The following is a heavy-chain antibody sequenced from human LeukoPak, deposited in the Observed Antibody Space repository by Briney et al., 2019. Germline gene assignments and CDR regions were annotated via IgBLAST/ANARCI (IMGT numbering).Heavy chain of an antibody. CDR2: ISVSAGST. V-gene: IGHV3-23*01. CDR3: ASGYSSGPVY. J-gene: IGHJ4*02. Sequence: GGSLKLSCAASGFTFSTYAMSWVRQAPGKGLEWVSAISVSAGSTYYADSVKGRFTISRDNSKNTLYLQMNSLRAEDTAVYYCASGYSSGPVYWGQGNLVTVSS. CDR1: GFTFSTYA. D-gene: IGHD6-19*01.